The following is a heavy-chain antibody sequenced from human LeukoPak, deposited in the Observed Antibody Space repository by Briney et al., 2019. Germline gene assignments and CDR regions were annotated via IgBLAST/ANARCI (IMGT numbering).Heavy chain of an antibody. CDR3: ASSVAGTGDTFDY. D-gene: IGHD6-19*01. J-gene: IGHJ4*02. CDR2: INPNSGGT. Sequence: ASVKVSCKASGYTFTGYYMHWVRQAPGQGLEWMGWINPNSGGTNYAQKFQGRVTMTRDTSISTAYMKLSRLRPDATAVYYCASSVAGTGDTFDYWGQGTLVTVSS. CDR1: GYTFTGYY. V-gene: IGHV1-2*02.